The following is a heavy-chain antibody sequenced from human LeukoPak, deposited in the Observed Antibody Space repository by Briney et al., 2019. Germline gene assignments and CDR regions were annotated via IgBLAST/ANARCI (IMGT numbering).Heavy chain of an antibody. CDR3: VRDFNWAFDS. V-gene: IGHV3-48*01. Sequence: GGSLRLSCAASGFTFSGFSLNWVRQAPGKGLEWISNIRPSGSHMYYAASVKGRFTISRDSATNSLYLQMNNLKVDDSAVYFCVRDFNWAFDSWGQGTPVTVSS. J-gene: IGHJ4*02. CDR1: GFTFSGFS. CDR2: IRPSGSHM. D-gene: IGHD7-27*01.